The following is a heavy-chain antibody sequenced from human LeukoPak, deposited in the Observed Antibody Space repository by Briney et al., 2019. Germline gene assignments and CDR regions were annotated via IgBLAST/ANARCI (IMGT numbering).Heavy chain of an antibody. CDR3: VRGPGYYDSSGFNDFDY. CDR2: ISSSSSYI. J-gene: IGHJ4*02. V-gene: IGHV3-21*06. CDR1: GFTFSSYS. D-gene: IGHD3-22*01. Sequence: KPGGSLRLSCAASGFTFSSYSMNWVRQAPGKGLEWVSSISSSSSYIYYADSVKGRFTISRDNAKNSLYLQMNSLRAEDTAVYYCVRGPGYYDSSGFNDFDYWGQGTLVTVSS.